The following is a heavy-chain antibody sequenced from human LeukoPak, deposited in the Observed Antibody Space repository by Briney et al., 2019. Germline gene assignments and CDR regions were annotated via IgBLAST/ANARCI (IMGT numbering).Heavy chain of an antibody. CDR3: ARDRRAEKYGSGSFDP. V-gene: IGHV1-2*02. CDR1: GYTFTGYY. CDR2: INPNSGGT. D-gene: IGHD3-10*01. Sequence: ASVTVSCKASGYTFTGYYMHWVRQAPGQGLEWMGWINPNSGGTNYAQKFQGRVTMTRDTSISTAYMELSRLRSDDTAVYYCARDRRAEKYGSGSFDPWGQGTLVTVSS. J-gene: IGHJ5*02.